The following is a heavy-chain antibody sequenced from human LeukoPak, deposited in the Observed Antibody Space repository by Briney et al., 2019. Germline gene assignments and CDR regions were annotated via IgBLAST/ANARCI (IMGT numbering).Heavy chain of an antibody. V-gene: IGHV4-39*01. Sequence: SETLSLTCTLSGGSISSSDYYWGWIRQPPGKGLEWIGSIYYSGSTYYNPSLKSRVTISVDTSKNQFSLKLSSVTAADTAVYYCARHVNDIVVVVLGMDVWGQGTTVTVSS. J-gene: IGHJ6*02. CDR3: ARHVNDIVVVVLGMDV. CDR1: GGSISSSDYY. D-gene: IGHD2-2*01. CDR2: IYYSGST.